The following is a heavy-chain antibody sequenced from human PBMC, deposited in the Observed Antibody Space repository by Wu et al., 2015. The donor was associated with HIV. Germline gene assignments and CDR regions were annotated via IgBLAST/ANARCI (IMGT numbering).Heavy chain of an antibody. CDR2: INPNSGST. J-gene: IGHJ5*02. V-gene: IGHV1-2*02. CDR3: ARVRTHSSGWPHNWFDP. D-gene: IGHD6-19*01. CDR1: GYDFTRYY. Sequence: QVLLVQSGAEVKKPGASAKVSCQASGYDFTRYYLHWVRRAPGQGLEWMGWINPNSGSTNYALNFLGRVTLTRDPSIRAAYMELSRLTTDDTAVYFCARVRTHSSGWPHNWFDPWGQGTLVTVSS.